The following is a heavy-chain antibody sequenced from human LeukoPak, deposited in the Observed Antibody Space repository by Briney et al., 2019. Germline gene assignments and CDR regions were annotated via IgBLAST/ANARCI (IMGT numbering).Heavy chain of an antibody. J-gene: IGHJ5*02. CDR1: GGSISSYY. CDR3: ARRIGGKGFDP. D-gene: IGHD4-23*01. V-gene: IGHV4-59*08. CDR2: IYYSGST. Sequence: SETLSLTCTVSGGSISSYYWSWIRQPPGKGLEWIGYIYYSGSTNYNPSLKSRVTISVDTSKNQFSLKLSSVTAADTAVYYCARRIGGKGFDPWGQGTLVTVYS.